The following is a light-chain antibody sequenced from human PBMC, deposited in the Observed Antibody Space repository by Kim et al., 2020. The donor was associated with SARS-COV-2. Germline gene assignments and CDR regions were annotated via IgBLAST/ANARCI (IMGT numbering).Light chain of an antibody. CDR1: RGQRNYS. CDR3: ETWDSNTWV. Sequence: SSVKHTSNLSRGQRNYSREWHQQQPGKAPRDLVKLEGSGSYNKGSGVPDRFSGSRAGADRYLTISNLQSEDEADYYSETWDSNTWVFGGGTQLTVL. J-gene: IGLJ3*02. CDR2: LEGSGSY. V-gene: IGLV4-60*03.